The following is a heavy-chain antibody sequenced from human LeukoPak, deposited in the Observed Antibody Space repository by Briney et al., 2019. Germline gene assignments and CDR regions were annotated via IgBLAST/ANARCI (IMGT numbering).Heavy chain of an antibody. CDR2: MNPNSGNT. CDR3: ARNKEGKSLDY. V-gene: IGHV1-8*01. J-gene: IGHJ4*02. CDR1: GYTFTSYD. Sequence: GASVKVSCKASGYTFTSYDINWVRQATGQGLEWMGWMNPNSGNTSYAQKLQGRVTMTRDTSISTAYMELSRLRFDDTAVYYCARNKEGKSLDYWGQGTLVTVSS.